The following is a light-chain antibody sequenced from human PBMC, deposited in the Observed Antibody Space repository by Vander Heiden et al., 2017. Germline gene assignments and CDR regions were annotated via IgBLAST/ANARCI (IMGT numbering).Light chain of an antibody. CDR3: QQGYSTPPT. Sequence: DSHITQSPSPLSASVGDRVTIPSRASQDISSYLNWYQQKPGKAPRLLIYAASSWQSGVPERFSGSGSGTDFTLTISSLQPEDVATYYCQQGYSTPPTFGQGTKLEIK. CDR1: QDISSY. CDR2: AAS. J-gene: IGKJ2*01. V-gene: IGKV1-39*01.